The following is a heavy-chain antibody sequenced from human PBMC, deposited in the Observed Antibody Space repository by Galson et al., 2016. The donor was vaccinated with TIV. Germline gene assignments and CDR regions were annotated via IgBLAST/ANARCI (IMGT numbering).Heavy chain of an antibody. J-gene: IGHJ4*02. V-gene: IGHV5-51*03. CDR3: VRAPGYSGYSYGYLDS. CDR1: GYSFTSNW. Sequence: QSGAEVKKPGESLKISCKLSGYSFTSNWIGWVRQVPGKGLEWMGFMYPADSDTLYSTSFQGPVIMSADESVSTAYLQWRSLKASASAMYYCVRAPGYSGYSYGYLDSWGQGTLVIVSS. D-gene: IGHD5-18*01. CDR2: MYPADSDT.